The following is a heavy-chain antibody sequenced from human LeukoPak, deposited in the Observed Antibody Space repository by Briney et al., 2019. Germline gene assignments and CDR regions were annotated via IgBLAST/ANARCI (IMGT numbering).Heavy chain of an antibody. D-gene: IGHD6-13*01. Sequence: GGSLRLSCAASGFAFSDHYMDWVRQAPGKGLEWVGRIRNKANSYTTEYAASVSGRFTISRDDSKNMLYLQMSSLRADDTAVYYCAKTAAKNAYYYYYMDVWGRGTTVTVSS. V-gene: IGHV3-72*01. J-gene: IGHJ6*03. CDR3: AKTAAKNAYYYYYMDV. CDR2: IRNKANSYTT. CDR1: GFAFSDHY.